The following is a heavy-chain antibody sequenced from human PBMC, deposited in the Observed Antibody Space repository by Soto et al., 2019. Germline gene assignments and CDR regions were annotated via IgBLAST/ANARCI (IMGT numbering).Heavy chain of an antibody. CDR3: ARGNYDFWSGFSPPVFDY. CDR2: IGSSGSTM. Sequence: GGSLRLSCAASGFTFSDYYMSWIRQAPGKGLEWVSYIGSSGSTMYYADSVKGRFTISRDNAKNSLYLQMNSLRAEDTAVYYCARGNYDFWSGFSPPVFDYWGQGTLVTV. D-gene: IGHD3-3*01. V-gene: IGHV3-11*01. J-gene: IGHJ4*02. CDR1: GFTFSDYY.